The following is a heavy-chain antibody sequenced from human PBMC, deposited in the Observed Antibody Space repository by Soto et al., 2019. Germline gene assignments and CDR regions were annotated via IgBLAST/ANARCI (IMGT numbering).Heavy chain of an antibody. CDR1: GYTFTSYA. CDR2: INAGNGNT. V-gene: IGHV1-3*01. Sequence: ASVKVSCKASGYTFTSYAMHWVRQAPGQRLEWMGWINAGNGNTKYSQKFQGRVTITRDTSASTAYMELSSLRSEDTAVYYCARDQVESGYYTGIDYWGQGTLVTVSS. J-gene: IGHJ4*02. D-gene: IGHD3-3*01. CDR3: ARDQVESGYYTGIDY.